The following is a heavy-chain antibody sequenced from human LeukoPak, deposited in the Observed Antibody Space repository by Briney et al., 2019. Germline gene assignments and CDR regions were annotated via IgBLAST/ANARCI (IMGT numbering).Heavy chain of an antibody. CDR3: ATGEPNCGTTYCRIRHYYYMDV. V-gene: IGHV1-24*01. CDR2: FDPEDGET. Sequence: GASVKVSCKVSGYTLIELSMHWVRQAPGKGLEWMGGFDPEDGETIYAQKFQGRVTMTQDTSTDTAYMELRSLRSEDTAVYYCATGEPNCGTTYCRIRHYYYMDVWGKGTTVTVSS. J-gene: IGHJ6*03. D-gene: IGHD2-21*01. CDR1: GYTLIELS.